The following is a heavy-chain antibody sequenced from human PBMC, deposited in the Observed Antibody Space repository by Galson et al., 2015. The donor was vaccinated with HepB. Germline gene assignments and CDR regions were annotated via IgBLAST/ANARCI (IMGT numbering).Heavy chain of an antibody. J-gene: IGHJ4*02. CDR2: ISGSSTYI. D-gene: IGHD6-19*01. CDR1: GFTFSYYT. CDR3: AGYSSAWASFDF. V-gene: IGHV3-21*01. Sequence: SLRLSCAASGFTFSYYTINWVRQAPGKGLEWVSSISGSSTYIYYTDSVWGRFTVSRDNSNDSLYLQMNSLRVEDTAVYYCAGYSSAWASFDFWGQGTLVTVSS.